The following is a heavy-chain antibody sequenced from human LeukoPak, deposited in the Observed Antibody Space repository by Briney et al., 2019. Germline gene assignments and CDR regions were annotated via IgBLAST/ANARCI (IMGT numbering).Heavy chain of an antibody. J-gene: IGHJ3*02. D-gene: IGHD6-13*01. CDR1: GFTFSTRW. V-gene: IGHV3-7*02. Sequence: TGGSLRLSCAASGFTFSTRWMNWVRQAPGKGLEWVANIKKDGSEKYYVDSVKGRFTISRDNAKNSLYLQMNSLRAEDTAVYYCARHSSTWYSAFDIWGQGTMVTVSS. CDR3: ARHSSTWYSAFDI. CDR2: IKKDGSEK.